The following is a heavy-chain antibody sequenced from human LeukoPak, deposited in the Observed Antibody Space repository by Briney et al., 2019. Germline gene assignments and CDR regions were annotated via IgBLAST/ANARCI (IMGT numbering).Heavy chain of an antibody. Sequence: GGSLRLSCAASGFTFSTYRMHWVRQAPGKGLVWVSLISSDGTTTNYADSVKGRFTISRDNSKNTLYLQMNSLRAEDTAVYYCARRDDYNYHYYYMDVWGKGTTVTVSS. CDR3: ARRDDYNYHYYYMDV. V-gene: IGHV3-74*01. CDR1: GFTFSTYR. J-gene: IGHJ6*03. D-gene: IGHD5-24*01. CDR2: ISSDGTTT.